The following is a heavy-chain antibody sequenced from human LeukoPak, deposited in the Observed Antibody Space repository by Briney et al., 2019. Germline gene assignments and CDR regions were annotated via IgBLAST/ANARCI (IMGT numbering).Heavy chain of an antibody. J-gene: IGHJ6*03. CDR3: ARAGATTYYYYYYMDV. CDR1: GFTFSSYS. V-gene: IGHV3-21*04. CDR2: ISSSSSYI. D-gene: IGHD1-26*01. Sequence: GGSLRLSCAASGFTFSSYSMSWVRQAPGKGLEWVSSISSSSSYIYYADSVKGRFTISRDNAKNSLYLQMNSLRAEDTAVYYCARAGATTYYYYYYMDVWGKGTTVTVSS.